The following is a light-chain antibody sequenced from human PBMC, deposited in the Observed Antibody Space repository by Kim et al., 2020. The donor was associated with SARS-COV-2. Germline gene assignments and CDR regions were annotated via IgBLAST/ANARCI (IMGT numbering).Light chain of an antibody. J-gene: IGLJ2*01. Sequence: AVRLKCQGHSPGSYYSSWYQHAPGQAPLLVIYGKNTRTPAFPDPFCGSGSGNTASLTITGAQAEDEADYYCNSQYSSGNHPVVFGGGTQLTVL. V-gene: IGLV3-19*01. CDR3: NSQYSSGNHPVV. CDR1: SPGSYY. CDR2: GKN.